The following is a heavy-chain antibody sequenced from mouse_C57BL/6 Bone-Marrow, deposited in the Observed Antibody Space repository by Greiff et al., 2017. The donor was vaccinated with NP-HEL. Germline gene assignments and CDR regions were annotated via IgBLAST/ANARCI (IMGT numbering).Heavy chain of an antibody. CDR1: GFTFSDYY. V-gene: IGHV5-16*01. D-gene: IGHD1-1*01. Sequence: EVKLMESEGGLVQPGSSMKLSCTASGFTFSDYYMAWVRQVPEKGLEWVANINYDGSSTYYLDSLKSRFIISRDNAKNILYLQMSSLKSEDTATYYCARYYYGSSYEMDYWGQGTTLTVSS. CDR3: ARYYYGSSYEMDY. J-gene: IGHJ2*01. CDR2: INYDGSST.